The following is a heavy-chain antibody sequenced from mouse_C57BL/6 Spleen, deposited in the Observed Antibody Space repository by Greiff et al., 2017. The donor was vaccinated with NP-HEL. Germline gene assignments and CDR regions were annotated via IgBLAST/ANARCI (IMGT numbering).Heavy chain of an antibody. D-gene: IGHD1-3*01. Sequence: EVKLVESGGGLVQPKGSLKLSCAASGFSFNTYAMNWVRQAPGKGLEWVARIRSKSNNYATYYADSVKDRFTISRDDSESMLYLQMNNLKTEDTAMYYCVREYNWYFDVWGTGTTVTVSS. CDR1: GFSFNTYA. J-gene: IGHJ1*03. V-gene: IGHV10-1*01. CDR2: IRSKSNNYAT. CDR3: VREYNWYFDV.